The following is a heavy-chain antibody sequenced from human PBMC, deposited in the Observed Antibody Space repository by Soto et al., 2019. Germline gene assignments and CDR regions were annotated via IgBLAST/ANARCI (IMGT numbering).Heavy chain of an antibody. CDR2: LSSNGGGT. V-gene: IGHV3-64*01. J-gene: IGHJ2*01. CDR3: ARAEGYGYFDL. Sequence: EVQLVESGGGLVQPGGSLRLSCAASGFTFSSHDMHWVRQAPGKGLELVAGLSSNGGGTHYASSVKGRITISRDDSKNTLYRQMGSLRAEDMAVYYCARAEGYGYFDLWVRGTLVTVSS. CDR1: GFTFSSHD. D-gene: IGHD1-1*01.